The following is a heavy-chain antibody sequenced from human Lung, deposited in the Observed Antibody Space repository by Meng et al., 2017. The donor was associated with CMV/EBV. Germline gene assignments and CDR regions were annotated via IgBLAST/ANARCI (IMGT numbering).Heavy chain of an antibody. CDR2: IYGDDEK. Sequence: QIPLKESCPTLVKPTQTLTLTCTFSGFSLSTSGVGVGWIRQPPGKALECLAIIYGDDEKRYSPSLESRLTVTKDTSKNQVVLTMTNMVPVDTATYYCARAAARPSDWFDPWGQGTLVTVSS. D-gene: IGHD6-6*01. V-gene: IGHV2-5*02. CDR1: GFSLSTSGVG. J-gene: IGHJ5*02. CDR3: ARAAARPSDWFDP.